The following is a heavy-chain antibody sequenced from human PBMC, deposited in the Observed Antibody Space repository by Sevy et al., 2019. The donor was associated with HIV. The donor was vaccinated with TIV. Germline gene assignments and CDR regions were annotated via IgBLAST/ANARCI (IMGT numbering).Heavy chain of an antibody. D-gene: IGHD2-15*01. CDR3: ARDRCSGGSCYSYYFDY. CDR2: IKQDGSEK. CDR1: GFTFNRYW. J-gene: IGHJ4*02. V-gene: IGHV3-7*03. Sequence: GSLRLSCAASGFTFNRYWMSWVRQAPGKGLEWVANIKQDGSEKYYVDSGKGRFTISRDNAKNSLYLQMNSLRAEDTAVYYCARDRCSGGSCYSYYFDYWGQGTLVTVSS.